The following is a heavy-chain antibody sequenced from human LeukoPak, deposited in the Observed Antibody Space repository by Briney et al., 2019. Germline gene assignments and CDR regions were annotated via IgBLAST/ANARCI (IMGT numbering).Heavy chain of an antibody. Sequence: GGSLRLSCAASGFTFSSYSMNWVRQAPGKGLEWVSSISSSSSYIYYADSVKGRFTISRDNAKNSLYLQMNSLRAEDTAVYYCARGEEYYYYMDVWGKGTTVTVSS. V-gene: IGHV3-21*01. CDR3: ARGEEYYYYMDV. J-gene: IGHJ6*03. CDR1: GFTFSSYS. CDR2: ISSSSSYI.